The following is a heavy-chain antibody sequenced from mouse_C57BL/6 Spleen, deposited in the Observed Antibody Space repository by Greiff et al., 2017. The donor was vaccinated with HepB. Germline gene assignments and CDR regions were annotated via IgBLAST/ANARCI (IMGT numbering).Heavy chain of an antibody. V-gene: IGHV1-18*01. CDR1: GYTFTDYN. J-gene: IGHJ2*01. Sequence: EVQLQQSGPELVKPGASVKIPCKASGYTFTDYNMDWVKQSHGKSLEWIGDINPNNGGTIYNQKFKGKATLTVDKSSSTAYMELRSLTSEDTAVYYCARECVGDDGYYFDYWGQGTTLTVSS. CDR2: INPNNGGT. CDR3: ARECVGDDGYYFDY. D-gene: IGHD2-3*01.